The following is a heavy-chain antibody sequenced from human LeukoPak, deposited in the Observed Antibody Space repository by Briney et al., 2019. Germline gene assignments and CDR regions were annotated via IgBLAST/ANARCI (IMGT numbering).Heavy chain of an antibody. Sequence: GGSLRLSCVVSGFTFSSYAMNWARQAPGKGLEWVASISSRSEYIDYADLVKGRFTISRDNSKNSVYLQMKSLRAEDSAVYYCASSYYYESSDLESWGEGTL. CDR1: GFTFSSYA. V-gene: IGHV3-21*01. CDR3: ASSYYYESSDLES. D-gene: IGHD3-22*01. J-gene: IGHJ4*02. CDR2: ISSRSEYI.